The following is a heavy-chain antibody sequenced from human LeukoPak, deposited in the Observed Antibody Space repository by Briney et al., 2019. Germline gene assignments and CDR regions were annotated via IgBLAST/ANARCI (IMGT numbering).Heavy chain of an antibody. Sequence: SETLSLTCTVSGYSISTGYFWGWIRQPPGKGLEWIGNIYRGSTYSNPSLKSRVTISVDTSNNQFSLKLSSVTAADTAVYYCARVAYYDSTGYYYQFDYWGQGTLVTVSS. D-gene: IGHD3-22*01. CDR2: IYRGST. J-gene: IGHJ4*02. CDR3: ARVAYYDSTGYYYQFDY. CDR1: GYSISTGYF. V-gene: IGHV4-38-2*02.